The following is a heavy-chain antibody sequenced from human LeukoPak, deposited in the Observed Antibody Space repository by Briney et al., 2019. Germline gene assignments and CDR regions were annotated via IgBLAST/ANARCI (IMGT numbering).Heavy chain of an antibody. CDR1: VYTLTNYG. V-gene: IGHV1-18*01. D-gene: IGHD2-15*01. J-gene: IGHJ5*02. CDR3: ARGRSRYHISNCFDP. CDR2: ISTYNGNT. Sequence: ASVKVSCKASVYTLTNYGISWVRQAPGQGLEWMGWISTYNGNTKYAQKLQGRVTKTTDTSTHTAYMEQRRLRSDDTAVYYCARGRSRYHISNCFDPWGQGTLVTVSS.